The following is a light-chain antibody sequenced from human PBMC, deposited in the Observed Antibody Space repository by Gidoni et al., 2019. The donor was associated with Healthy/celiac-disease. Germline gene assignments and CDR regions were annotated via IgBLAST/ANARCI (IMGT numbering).Light chain of an antibody. J-gene: IGKJ1*01. CDR1: QSVSSY. CDR3: QQRSNWPRT. Sequence: EIVLTQSPAPLSLSPGERATLSCRASQSVSSYLAWYQQKPGQAPRLLIYDASNRATGIPARFSGSGSGTDFTLTISSLEPEDFAVYYCQQRSNWPRTFXQXTKVXIK. V-gene: IGKV3-11*01. CDR2: DAS.